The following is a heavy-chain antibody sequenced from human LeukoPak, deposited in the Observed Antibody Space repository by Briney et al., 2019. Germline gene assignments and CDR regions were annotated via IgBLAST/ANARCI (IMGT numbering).Heavy chain of an antibody. CDR3: ARGRRAILTGPYYYYYMDV. V-gene: IGHV4-61*02. Sequence: KPSETLSLTCTVSGDSISSGDYYWSWIRQPAGKGLEWIGRISSSGSTNYNPSLKSRVTISVDTSKNQFSLKLSSVTAADTAVYYCARGRRAILTGPYYYYYMDVWGKGTTVTVSS. J-gene: IGHJ6*03. CDR2: ISSSGST. D-gene: IGHD3-9*01. CDR1: GDSISSGDYY.